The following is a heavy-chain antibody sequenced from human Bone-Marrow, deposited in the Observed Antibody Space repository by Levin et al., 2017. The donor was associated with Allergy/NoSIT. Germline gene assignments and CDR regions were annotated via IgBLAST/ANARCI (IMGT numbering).Heavy chain of an antibody. D-gene: IGHD4-11*01. CDR3: ARGAFDSNYHFYMDV. Sequence: GGSLRLSCRASGYTFTSFGISWVRQAPGQGLEWMGGISVYNGDTKYAENFQGRVTMTTDTSTTTAYMELRSLRSDDTAIYYCARGAFDSNYHFYMDVWGKGTTVTVSS. CDR2: ISVYNGDT. CDR1: GYTFTSFG. V-gene: IGHV1-18*01. J-gene: IGHJ6*03.